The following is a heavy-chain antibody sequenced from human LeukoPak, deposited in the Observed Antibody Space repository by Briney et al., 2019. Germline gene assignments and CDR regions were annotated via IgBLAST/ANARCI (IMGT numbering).Heavy chain of an antibody. CDR3: ASGGLPSYYDFWSGYDASDAFDI. Sequence: GRSLRLSCAASGFTFSSYGMHWVRQAPGKGLEWVAFIRYDGSNKYYADSVKGRFTISRDNSKNTLYLQMNSLRAEDTAVYYCASGGLPSYYDFWSGYDASDAFDIWGQGTMVTVSS. J-gene: IGHJ3*02. D-gene: IGHD3-3*01. V-gene: IGHV3-30*02. CDR2: IRYDGSNK. CDR1: GFTFSSYG.